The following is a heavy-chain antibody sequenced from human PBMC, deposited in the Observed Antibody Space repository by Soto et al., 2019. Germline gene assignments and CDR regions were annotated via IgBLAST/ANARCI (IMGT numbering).Heavy chain of an antibody. CDR1: GFTFNIYG. Sequence: QVQLVESGGGVVQSGRSLRLSCAASGFTFNIYGLHWVRQTPGKGLEWVAAISFDGSTRSYADSAKGRFTISRDDSKKTLHLVMNSLRSEDTAVYHCAKDRVGGTFYTPLGFWGQGTLVTVSS. V-gene: IGHV3-30*18. D-gene: IGHD1-7*01. J-gene: IGHJ4*02. CDR2: ISFDGSTR. CDR3: AKDRVGGTFYTPLGF.